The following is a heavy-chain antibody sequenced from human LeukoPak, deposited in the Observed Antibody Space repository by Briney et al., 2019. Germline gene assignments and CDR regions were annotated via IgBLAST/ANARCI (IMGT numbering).Heavy chain of an antibody. CDR2: ISGSGGNT. J-gene: IGHJ6*03. Sequence: GGSLRLSCAASGFTFNNYAMSWVRQAPGKGLEWVSDISGSGGNTYYAASVKGRFTISRDNSQNTLYLQMNSLRVEDTAVYYCARDWCSTTVCFVVSAYMDVWGKGTTVTVSS. D-gene: IGHD2-8*01. CDR1: GFTFNNYA. CDR3: ARDWCSTTVCFVVSAYMDV. V-gene: IGHV3-23*01.